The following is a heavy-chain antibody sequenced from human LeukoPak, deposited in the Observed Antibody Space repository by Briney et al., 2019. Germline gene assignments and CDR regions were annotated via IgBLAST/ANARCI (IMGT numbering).Heavy chain of an antibody. D-gene: IGHD3-9*01. CDR1: GGSISGYD. Sequence: KASGTLCLTCSVSGGSISGYDWSWIRQAPGKGLEWIGYVCCSGRTNYLSSLKSRVTMSIDMSKNQFSLRLTAVTAADTAFYYCASAISANYFDYWGQGTLVTVSS. V-gene: IGHV4-59*01. CDR2: VCCSGRT. J-gene: IGHJ4*02. CDR3: ASAISANYFDY.